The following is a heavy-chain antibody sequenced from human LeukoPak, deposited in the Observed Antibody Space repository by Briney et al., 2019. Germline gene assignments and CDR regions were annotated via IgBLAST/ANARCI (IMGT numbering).Heavy chain of an antibody. Sequence: GGSLSPSCPASAFTFSSISMNWVGQAPGKGLEWVSSISSSSSYIYYADSVKGRFTISRDNAKNSLYLQMHSLRAEDTAVYYCAREIGYGDYVNYFDYWGQGTLVTVSS. D-gene: IGHD4-17*01. CDR3: AREIGYGDYVNYFDY. CDR1: AFTFSSIS. V-gene: IGHV3-21*01. CDR2: ISSSSSYI. J-gene: IGHJ4*02.